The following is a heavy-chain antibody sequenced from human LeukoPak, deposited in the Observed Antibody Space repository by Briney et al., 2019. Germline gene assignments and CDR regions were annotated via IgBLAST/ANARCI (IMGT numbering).Heavy chain of an antibody. Sequence: PSETLSLTCIVSGGSISSITYYWGWIRQPPGKGLEWIGSIYYSGSTYYNPSHKSRVTISVDTSKNQFSLKLSSVTAADTAVYYCARLNPRYYYDSSGYYANDYWGQGTLVTVSS. J-gene: IGHJ4*02. V-gene: IGHV4-39*01. CDR1: GGSISSITYY. CDR3: ARLNPRYYYDSSGYYANDY. CDR2: IYYSGST. D-gene: IGHD3-22*01.